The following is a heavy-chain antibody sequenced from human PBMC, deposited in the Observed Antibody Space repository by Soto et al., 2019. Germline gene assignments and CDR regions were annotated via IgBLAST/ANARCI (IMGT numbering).Heavy chain of an antibody. Sequence: SETLSLTCTVSGGSISSYYWSWIRQSPGKGLEWIGYIYYRGNTNYNPSLKSRVTISVDTSKNQFSLKLRSVTAADTAVYYCARDLFRSSYYYFDYWGQGTLVTV. V-gene: IGHV4-59*01. CDR3: ARDLFRSSYYYFDY. J-gene: IGHJ4*02. CDR1: GGSISSYY. CDR2: IYYRGNT. D-gene: IGHD4-4*01.